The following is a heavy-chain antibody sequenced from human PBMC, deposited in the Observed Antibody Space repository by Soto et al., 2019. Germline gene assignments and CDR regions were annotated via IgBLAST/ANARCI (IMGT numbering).Heavy chain of an antibody. Sequence: PSEALSLTCTVSGASISGFYWSWIRKSAGKGLEWIGRIYATGTTDYNPSLKSRVMMSVDTSKKQFSLKLRSVTAADTAVYYCVRDGTKTLRDWFDPWGQGISVTVSS. D-gene: IGHD1-1*01. CDR3: VRDGTKTLRDWFDP. J-gene: IGHJ5*02. CDR1: GASISGFY. CDR2: IYATGTT. V-gene: IGHV4-4*07.